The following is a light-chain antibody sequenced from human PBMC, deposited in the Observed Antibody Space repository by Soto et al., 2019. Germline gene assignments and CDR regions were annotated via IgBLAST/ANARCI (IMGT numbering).Light chain of an antibody. V-gene: IGKV3D-20*01. CDR1: QSVSSSY. J-gene: IGKJ1*01. CDR3: QQYGNSPVT. Sequence: EIVLTQSPATLSLSPGERATLSCGASQSVSSSYLAWYQQKPGLAPRLFIYDASSRATGIPDRFSGSGSGPDFTLTISRLEPEDFAVFYCQQYGNSPVTFGQGTKVEIK. CDR2: DAS.